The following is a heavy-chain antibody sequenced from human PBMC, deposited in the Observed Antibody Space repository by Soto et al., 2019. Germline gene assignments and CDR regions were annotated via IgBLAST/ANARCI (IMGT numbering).Heavy chain of an antibody. CDR1: GGSISSGGYY. Sequence: QVQLQESGPGLVKPSQTLSLTCTVSGGSISSGGYYWSWIRQHPGKGLEWFGYIYYSGSTYYDPSPKSRVTKSVDTAKNQFSLNRSSVTAADTAVYYCARVGITMVRGVKWVGYGMDVWGQGTTVTVS. CDR2: IYYSGST. CDR3: ARVGITMVRGVKWVGYGMDV. V-gene: IGHV4-31*03. D-gene: IGHD3-10*01. J-gene: IGHJ6*02.